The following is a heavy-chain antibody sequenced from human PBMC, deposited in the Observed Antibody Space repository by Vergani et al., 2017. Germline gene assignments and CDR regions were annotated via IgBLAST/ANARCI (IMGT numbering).Heavy chain of an antibody. CDR3: AMVRSRYYIVTGYGDWFNR. CDR2: ISAHNGNT. J-gene: IGHJ5*02. D-gene: IGHD3-9*01. V-gene: IGHV1-18*01. CDR1: GYTFTSYG. Sequence: QVQLVQSGAEVKKPGASVKVSCKASGYTFTSYGISWVRQVPGQGLEWMGWISAHNGNTNYAQKFQGRVTMTTDTSTSTAYMELRSLRSDDTAVYYCAMVRSRYYIVTGYGDWFNRWGEGTLVIVSS.